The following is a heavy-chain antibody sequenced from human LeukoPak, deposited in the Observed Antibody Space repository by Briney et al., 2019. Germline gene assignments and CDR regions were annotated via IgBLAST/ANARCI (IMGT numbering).Heavy chain of an antibody. CDR3: ARDTRVVENDAFDI. CDR2: IYTSGST. V-gene: IGHV4-61*02. D-gene: IGHD2-15*01. Sequence: PSQTLSLTCTVSGGSISSGSYYWSWIRQPAGKGLEWIGRIYTSGSTNYNPSLKSRVTISVDTSKNQFSLKLSSVTAADTAVYYCARDTRVVENDAFDIWGQGTMVTVSS. J-gene: IGHJ3*02. CDR1: GGSISSGSYY.